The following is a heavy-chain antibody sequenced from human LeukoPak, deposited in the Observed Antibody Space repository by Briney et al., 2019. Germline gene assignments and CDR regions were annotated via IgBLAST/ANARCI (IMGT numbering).Heavy chain of an antibody. Sequence: SETLSLTCAVYGGSFSGYYWSWIRQPPGKGLEWIGEINHSGSTNYNPSLKSRVTISVDTSKNQFSLKLSSVTAADTAVYYCARSPPGTYYYYYYMAVWGKGTTVTVSS. V-gene: IGHV4-34*01. CDR3: ARSPPGTYYYYYYMAV. CDR2: INHSGST. CDR1: GGSFSGYY. J-gene: IGHJ6*03. D-gene: IGHD1-1*01.